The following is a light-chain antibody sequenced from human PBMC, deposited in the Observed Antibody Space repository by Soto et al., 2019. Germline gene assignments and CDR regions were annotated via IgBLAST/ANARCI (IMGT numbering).Light chain of an antibody. CDR2: DAS. J-gene: IGKJ1*01. V-gene: IGKV1-5*01. CDR1: QSISSW. CDR3: QQYKGYSTWT. Sequence: SPSTLSASVGDSVTITCRASQSISSWLAWYQQKPGKAPKLLIYDASSLESGVPSRFSGSGSGTEFTLTISSLQPDDFATYYCQQYKGYSTWTFGQGTKVDIK.